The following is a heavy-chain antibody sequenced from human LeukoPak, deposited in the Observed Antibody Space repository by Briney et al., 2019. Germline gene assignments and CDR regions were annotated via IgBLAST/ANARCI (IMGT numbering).Heavy chain of an antibody. CDR3: ARDRDSRFDDAFDI. CDR1: GGTISSNY. Sequence: PGGSLRLSCAVSGGTISSNYRSWFRQAPGKGLEWVSVIYSGGSTYYTDSVKGRFTISRDNSKNTVFLQMNSLRAEDTAVYFCARDRDSRFDDAFDIWGQGTMVTVSS. J-gene: IGHJ3*02. CDR2: IYSGGST. D-gene: IGHD3-22*01. V-gene: IGHV3-53*01.